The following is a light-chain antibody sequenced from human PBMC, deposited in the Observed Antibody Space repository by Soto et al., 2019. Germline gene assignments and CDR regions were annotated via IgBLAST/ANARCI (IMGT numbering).Light chain of an antibody. CDR2: KAS. CDR3: QRRSNWPLTT. J-gene: IGKJ5*01. V-gene: IGKV1-6*02. Sequence: IPMTQSPPSLAARVGDRVTIXCRASQGIRNDLGWYQQKPGKAPKLLIYKASSLESGVPSRFSGSGSGTEFTLTISSLQPDDFAIHYCQRRSNWPLTTFGQGTRLEIK. CDR1: QGIRND.